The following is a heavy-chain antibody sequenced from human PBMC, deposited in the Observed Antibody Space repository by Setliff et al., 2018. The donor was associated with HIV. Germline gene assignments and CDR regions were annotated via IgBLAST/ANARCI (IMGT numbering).Heavy chain of an antibody. CDR2: IFYSGST. D-gene: IGHD1-26*01. V-gene: IGHV4-39*07. CDR1: GGSINRSPYY. Sequence: SETLSLTCTVSGGSINRSPYYWGWIRQPPGKGLEWIASIFYSGSTYHNPSPKSRVTISVDTANNQFSLKVNSMTAADSAIYYCARVESGILGYWGRGTLVTVSS. J-gene: IGHJ4*02. CDR3: ARVESGILGY.